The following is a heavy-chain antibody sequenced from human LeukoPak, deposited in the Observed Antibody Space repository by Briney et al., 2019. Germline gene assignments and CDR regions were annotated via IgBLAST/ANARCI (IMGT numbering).Heavy chain of an antibody. CDR2: INHSGST. CDR3: ARAPADILTGYFSWSYFDY. V-gene: IGHV4-34*01. D-gene: IGHD3-9*01. CDR1: GGSFSGYY. J-gene: IGHJ4*02. Sequence: SGTLSLTCAVYGGSFSGYYWSWIRQPPGKGLEWIGEINHSGSTNYNPSLKSRVTISVDTSKNQFSLKLSSVTAADTAVYYCARAPADILTGYFSWSYFDYWGQGTLVTVSS.